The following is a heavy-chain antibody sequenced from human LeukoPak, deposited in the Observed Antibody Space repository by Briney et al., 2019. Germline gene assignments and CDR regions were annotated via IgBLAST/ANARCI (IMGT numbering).Heavy chain of an antibody. CDR1: GSSISSGHY. J-gene: IGHJ6*03. V-gene: IGHV4-38-2*02. D-gene: IGHD2-2*01. CDR3: ARAQKVVPAASNWMGRPYYYYMDV. Sequence: SETLSLTCSVAGSSISSGHYWGWIRQPPGKGLEWIASIYHSGGRFETGSTNYNPSLKSRVTISVDKSKNQFSLKLSSVTAADTAVYYCARAQKVVPAASNWMGRPYYYYMDVWGKGTTVTVSS. CDR2: IYHSGGRFETGST.